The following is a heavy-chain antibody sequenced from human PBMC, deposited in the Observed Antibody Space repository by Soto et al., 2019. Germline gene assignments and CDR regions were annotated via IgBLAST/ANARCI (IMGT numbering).Heavy chain of an antibody. V-gene: IGHV3-30*03. J-gene: IGHJ4*02. CDR3: ASPRSSGSYYFDY. D-gene: IGHD3-10*01. CDR1: GFTFSNYG. Sequence: QVQLVESGGGVVQPGRSLRLSCAASGFTFSNYGMHWVRQAPGKGLEWVAVVSSDGSEKYYADSVKGRFTISRDNSKNTMYLQMNSLRDDDTSIYYCASPRSSGSYYFDYLGQGTLVTVSS. CDR2: VSSDGSEK.